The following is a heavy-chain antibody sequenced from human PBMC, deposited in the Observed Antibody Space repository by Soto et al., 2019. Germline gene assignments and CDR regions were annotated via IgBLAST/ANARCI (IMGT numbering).Heavy chain of an antibody. J-gene: IGHJ4*02. CDR2: INPNSGGT. CDR1: GYTFTGYY. V-gene: IGHV1-2*04. D-gene: IGHD3-3*01. Sequence: GASVKVSCKASGYTFTGYYMHWVRQAPGQGLEWMVWINPNSGGTNYAQKFQGWVTMTRDTSISTAYMELSRLRSDDTAVYYCARSGYYLYGFDYWGQGTLVTVSS. CDR3: ARSGYYLYGFDY.